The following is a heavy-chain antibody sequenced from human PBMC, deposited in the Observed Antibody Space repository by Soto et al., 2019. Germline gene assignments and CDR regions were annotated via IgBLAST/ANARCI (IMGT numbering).Heavy chain of an antibody. CDR1: GDSISGSQW. Sequence: PSETVSLTCAVSGDSISGSQWWSWVRLPPGKGLEWIGEISHTGTTNYNPSLKSRVTMSVDKPKNQFSLNLTSVTAADTAVYYCARVISSRHEYSDYPGQAPVVTLSS. D-gene: IGHD2-2*01. CDR3: ARVISSRHEYSDY. J-gene: IGHJ4*02. V-gene: IGHV4-4*02. CDR2: ISHTGTT.